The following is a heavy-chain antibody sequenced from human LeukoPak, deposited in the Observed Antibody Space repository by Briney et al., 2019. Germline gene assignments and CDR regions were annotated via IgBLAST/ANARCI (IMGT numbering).Heavy chain of an antibody. CDR1: GGTFSSYA. CDR2: ISAYNGNT. Sequence: GASVKVSCKASGGTFSSYAISWVRQAPGQGLEWMGWISAYNGNTNYAQKLQGRVTMTTDTSTSTAYMELRSLRSDDTAVYYCARGRGYCSGGSCYDDYWGQGTLVTVSS. V-gene: IGHV1-18*01. D-gene: IGHD2-15*01. J-gene: IGHJ4*02. CDR3: ARGRGYCSGGSCYDDY.